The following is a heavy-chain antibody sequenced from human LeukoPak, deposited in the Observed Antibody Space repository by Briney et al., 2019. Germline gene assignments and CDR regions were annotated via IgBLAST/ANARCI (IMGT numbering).Heavy chain of an antibody. D-gene: IGHD3-3*01. CDR3: AKENPTTIFGVVSWGY. V-gene: IGHV3-30*02. CDR1: GFTFSSYA. CDR2: IRYDGSNK. J-gene: IGHJ4*02. Sequence: PGGSLRLSCAASGFTFSSYAMSWVRQAPGKGLEWVAFIRYDGSNKYYADSVKGRFTISRDNSKNTLYLQMNSLRAEDTAVYYCAKENPTTIFGVVSWGYWGQGTLVTVSS.